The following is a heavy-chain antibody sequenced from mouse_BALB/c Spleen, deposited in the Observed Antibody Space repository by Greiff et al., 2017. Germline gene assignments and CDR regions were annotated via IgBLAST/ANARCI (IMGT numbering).Heavy chain of an antibody. J-gene: IGHJ4*01. Sequence: EVKLVESGGGLVKPGGSLKLSCAASGFAFSSYDMSWVRQTPEKRLEWVAYISSGGGSTYYPDTVKGRFTISRDNAKNTLYLQMSSLKSEDTAMYYCARQNYGDYAMDYWGQGTSVTVSS. CDR1: GFAFSSYD. CDR3: ARQNYGDYAMDY. CDR2: ISSGGGST. V-gene: IGHV5-12-1*01. D-gene: IGHD1-1*01.